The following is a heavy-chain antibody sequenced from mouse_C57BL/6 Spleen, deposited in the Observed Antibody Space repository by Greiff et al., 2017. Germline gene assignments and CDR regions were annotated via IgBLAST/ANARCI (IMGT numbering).Heavy chain of an antibody. V-gene: IGHV1-58*01. CDR1: GYTFTSYG. J-gene: IGHJ2*01. CDR3: ARWESNYDFDY. D-gene: IGHD2-5*01. Sequence: DVQLQASGAELVRPGSSVKMFCKTSGYTFTSYGINWVKQRPGQGLEWSGYIYIGNGYTEYNEKFKGKATLTSDTSSSTADMQHSSLTSEDSAIYFCARWESNYDFDYWGQGTTLTVSS. CDR2: IYIGNGYT.